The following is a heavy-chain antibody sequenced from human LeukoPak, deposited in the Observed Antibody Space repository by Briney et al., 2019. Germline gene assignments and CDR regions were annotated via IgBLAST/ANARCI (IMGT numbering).Heavy chain of an antibody. CDR1: GFTFSSYA. Sequence: GGSLRLSCAASGFTFSSYAMSWVRQAPGKGLEWVSAISGSGGSTYYADSVKGRFTISRDNSKNTLYLQMNSLRAEDTAVYYCASGLPCGGDCYLHYYYYMDVWGKGTTVTVSS. CDR3: ASGLPCGGDCYLHYYYYMDV. J-gene: IGHJ6*03. CDR2: ISGSGGST. D-gene: IGHD2-21*01. V-gene: IGHV3-23*01.